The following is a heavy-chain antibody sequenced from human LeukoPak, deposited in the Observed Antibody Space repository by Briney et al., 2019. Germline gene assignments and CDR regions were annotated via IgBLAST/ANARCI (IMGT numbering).Heavy chain of an antibody. J-gene: IGHJ4*02. CDR2: ISSSSSYI. D-gene: IGHD3-22*01. V-gene: IGHV3-21*01. CDR1: GFTFSSYS. Sequence: GGSLRLSCAASGFTFSSYSMNWVRQAPGKGLEWVSSISSSSSYIYYADSVKGRFTISRDNAKNSLYLQMNSLRAEDTAVYYCARDLAGSGYYLGPDYWGQGTLVTVSS. CDR3: ARDLAGSGYYLGPDY.